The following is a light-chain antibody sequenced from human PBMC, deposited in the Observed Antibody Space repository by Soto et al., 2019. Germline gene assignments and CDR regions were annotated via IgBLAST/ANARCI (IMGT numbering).Light chain of an antibody. CDR2: GAS. CDR1: QSVSSSY. CDR3: QQYDDSIT. J-gene: IGKJ5*01. V-gene: IGKV3-20*01. Sequence: EIVLTQSPDTLSLSPGESATLSCRASQSVSSSYSAWYQQKPGRAPRLLTYGASNRATGIPDRVSGSGSGTDFTLTISRLEPEDFAVFYCQQYDDSITFGQGTRLEIE.